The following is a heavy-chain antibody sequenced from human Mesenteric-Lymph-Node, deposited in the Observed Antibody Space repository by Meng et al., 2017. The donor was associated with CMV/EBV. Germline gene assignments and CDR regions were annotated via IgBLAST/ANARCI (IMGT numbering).Heavy chain of an antibody. V-gene: IGHV1-69*01. D-gene: IGHD3-10*01. J-gene: IGHJ4*02. Sequence: SCAISWVRQATGQGLEWMGGIIPIFGILNYAQNLQGRVTITADESTGTAYMELSSLRSEDTAVYYCASRFYYYGSGNHYNALGSFDYWGQGTLVTVSS. CDR1: SCA. CDR3: ASRFYYYGSGNHYNALGSFDY. CDR2: IIPIFGIL.